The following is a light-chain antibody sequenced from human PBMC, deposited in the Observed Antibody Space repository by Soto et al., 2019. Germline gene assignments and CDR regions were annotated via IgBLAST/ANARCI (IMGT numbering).Light chain of an antibody. Sequence: QSVLTQPPSASGTPGQRVTISCSGSSSNIGSNYVYWYQQLPGTAPKLLIYRNNQRPSGVPDRFSGSKSGTSASLAIRGLRSEDEADYYCAAWDDSLSANYVFGTGTKLTVL. CDR2: RNN. J-gene: IGLJ1*01. V-gene: IGLV1-47*01. CDR3: AAWDDSLSANYV. CDR1: SSNIGSNY.